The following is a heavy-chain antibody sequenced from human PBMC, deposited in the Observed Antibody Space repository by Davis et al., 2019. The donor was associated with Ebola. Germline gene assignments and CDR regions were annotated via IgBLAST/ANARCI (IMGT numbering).Heavy chain of an antibody. CDR2: LSASGGGK. J-gene: IGHJ6*03. CDR1: GFTFSGYD. V-gene: IGHV3-23*01. Sequence: GGSLRLSCTVSGFTFSGYDMSWVRQAPGKGLEWVSLLSASGGGKYYADSVRGRFTISRDNSTNTMYLHINSLRADDTAIYYCATDSSGYNYERLYHTYDMDVWGRGTTVSVSS. D-gene: IGHD3-22*01. CDR3: ATDSSGYNYERLYHTYDMDV.